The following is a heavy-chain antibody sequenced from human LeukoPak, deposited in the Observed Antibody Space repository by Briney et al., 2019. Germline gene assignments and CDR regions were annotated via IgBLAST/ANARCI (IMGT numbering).Heavy chain of an antibody. V-gene: IGHV1-8*01. CDR2: MNPNSGNT. CDR1: GYTFTSYD. Sequence: GASVKVSCKASGYTFTSYDINWVRQATGQGLEWMGWMNPNSGNTGYAQKFRGRVTMTRNTSISTAYMELSSLRSEDTAVYYCARTAGHRQWLVSYYYYYGMDVWGQGTTVTVSS. J-gene: IGHJ6*02. D-gene: IGHD6-19*01. CDR3: ARTAGHRQWLVSYYYYYGMDV.